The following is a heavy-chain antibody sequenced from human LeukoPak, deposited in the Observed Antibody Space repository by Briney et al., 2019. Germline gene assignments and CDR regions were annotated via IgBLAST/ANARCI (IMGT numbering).Heavy chain of an antibody. Sequence: GASVKVSCKAPGYTFTSYGISWVRQAPGQGLEWMGWISAYNGNTNYAQKLQGRVTMTTDTSTSTAYMELRSLRSDDTAVYYCARAGYSSSWYPLDDYYYGMDVWGQGTTVTVSS. CDR3: ARAGYSSSWYPLDDYYYGMDV. CDR2: ISAYNGNT. D-gene: IGHD6-13*01. V-gene: IGHV1-18*01. J-gene: IGHJ6*02. CDR1: GYTFTSYG.